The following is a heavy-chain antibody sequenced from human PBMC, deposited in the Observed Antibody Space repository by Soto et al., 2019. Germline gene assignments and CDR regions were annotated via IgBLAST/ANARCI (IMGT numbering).Heavy chain of an antibody. V-gene: IGHV4-59*01. Sequence: SETLSLTCTFSGGSISSYYWSLIRQPPGKGLEWIGYIYYSGSTNYNPSLKSRVTISVDTSKNQFSLKLSSVTAADTAVYYCARGDPYYYYMDVWGKGTTVTVSS. J-gene: IGHJ6*03. CDR2: IYYSGST. CDR1: GGSISSYY. CDR3: ARGDPYYYYMDV.